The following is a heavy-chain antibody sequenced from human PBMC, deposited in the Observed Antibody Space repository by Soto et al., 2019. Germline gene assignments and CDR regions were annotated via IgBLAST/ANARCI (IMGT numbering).Heavy chain of an antibody. Sequence: VESLKISCKGSGYIFTSYWISWFLQMPVKVLEWMGRIDPSDSYTNYSPSFQGHVTISADKSISTAYLQWSSLKASDTAMYYCATSRSIFGVVIYYGMDVWGQGTTVTVSS. CDR1: GYIFTSYW. CDR2: IDPSDSYT. CDR3: ATSRSIFGVVIYYGMDV. J-gene: IGHJ6*02. V-gene: IGHV5-10-1*01. D-gene: IGHD3-3*01.